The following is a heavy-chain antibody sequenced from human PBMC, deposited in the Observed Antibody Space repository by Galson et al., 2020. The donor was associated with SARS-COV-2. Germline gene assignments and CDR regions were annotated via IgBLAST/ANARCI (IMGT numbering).Heavy chain of an antibody. CDR3: SRARSGSYREAFDI. CDR2: ISYDGSTK. D-gene: IGHD1-26*01. CDR1: GFTFSSYA. J-gene: IGHJ3*02. Sequence: GGSLRLSCAASGFTFSSYAMHWARQAPGKGLQWVAVISYDGSTKYYEDSVKGRFTISRDNSKNTLFLQMNSLRAEDTAVYYCSRARSGSYREAFDIWGQGTLVTVSS. V-gene: IGHV3-30*04.